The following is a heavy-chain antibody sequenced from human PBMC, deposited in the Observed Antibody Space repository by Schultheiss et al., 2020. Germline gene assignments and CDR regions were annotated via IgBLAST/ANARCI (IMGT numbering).Heavy chain of an antibody. V-gene: IGHV1-18*01. CDR3: AKDRNIRDRYYGMDV. D-gene: IGHD2/OR15-2a*01. Sequence: ASVKVSCKASGYTFTSHGITWVRQAPGQGLEWMGWISGNNGNTNYAQKLQGRVIMTTDTSTSTAYMELRSLRSDDTAVYYCAKDRNIRDRYYGMDVWGQGTPVTVSS. J-gene: IGHJ6*02. CDR1: GYTFTSHG. CDR2: ISGNNGNT.